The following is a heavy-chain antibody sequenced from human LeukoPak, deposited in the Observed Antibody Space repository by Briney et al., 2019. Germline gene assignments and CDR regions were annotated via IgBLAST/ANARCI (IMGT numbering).Heavy chain of an antibody. Sequence: GGSLRLSCATSGFTFSSFAVTWVRQAPGKGLQWVSGISGSGGGTYYADSVEGRFTISRDNSKNTLYLQMSSLRAEDTAVYYCAKRTSGFCSSTSCYGHDFWGQGTLVTVSS. J-gene: IGHJ4*02. V-gene: IGHV3-23*01. CDR1: GFTFSSFA. D-gene: IGHD2-2*03. CDR2: ISGSGGGT. CDR3: AKRTSGFCSSTSCYGHDF.